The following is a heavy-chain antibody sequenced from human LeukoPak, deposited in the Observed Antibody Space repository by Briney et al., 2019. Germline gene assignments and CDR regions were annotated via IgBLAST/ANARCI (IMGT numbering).Heavy chain of an antibody. CDR3: ARLSAAVYLGAFDL. D-gene: IGHD2-2*01. Sequence: SETLSLTCAVSGVSISPYYWAWIRQPPGKGLECIGYIHTSGSNNQYPSLKSRVTISVDKSKNHFSLRLTSVTAADTAVYYCARLSAAVYLGAFDLWGQGTMVTVSS. CDR1: GVSISPYY. V-gene: IGHV4-4*09. J-gene: IGHJ3*01. CDR2: IHTSGSN.